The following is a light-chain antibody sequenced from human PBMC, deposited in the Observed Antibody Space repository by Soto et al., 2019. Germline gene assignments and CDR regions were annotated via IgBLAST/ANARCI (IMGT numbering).Light chain of an antibody. Sequence: EIVLTQSPGTLSLSPGERATLSCRASQSVSNNFLAWYQQKPGQAPRLLIHGASTRATGIPDRFRGSESGTDFTLTISRLEPEDFAVYYCQQYANSPGFGQGTKVEIK. CDR2: GAS. CDR3: QQYANSPG. V-gene: IGKV3-20*01. CDR1: QSVSNNF. J-gene: IGKJ1*01.